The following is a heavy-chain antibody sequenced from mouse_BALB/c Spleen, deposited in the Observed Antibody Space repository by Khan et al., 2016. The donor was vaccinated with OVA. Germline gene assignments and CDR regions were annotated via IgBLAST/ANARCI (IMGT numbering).Heavy chain of an antibody. CDR3: TRGGYSSFAY. J-gene: IGHJ3*01. CDR2: IYPGNSDT. V-gene: IGHV1-5*01. D-gene: IGHD1-3*01. CDR1: GYSFTSYL. Sequence: VQLQQSGTVLARPGASVKMSCKASGYSFTSYLIHWVKQRPGQGLEWIGDIYPGNSDTTYNQKFKDKAKLTAGTSSNTAYMDLSSLTTEDSAVYDSTRGGYSSFAYWGQGTLVTVSA.